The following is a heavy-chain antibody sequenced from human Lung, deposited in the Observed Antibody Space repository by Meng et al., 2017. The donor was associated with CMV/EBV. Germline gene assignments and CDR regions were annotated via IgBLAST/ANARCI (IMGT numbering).Heavy chain of an antibody. J-gene: IGHJ4*02. CDR3: AREAGGSGYDFVDY. Sequence: SETLSLXCTLSGDSFSSSDYYWGWIRQPPGKGLELIGTIYYSGSTFYNPSLKSRVTISVDTSKKQFSLKVTSVTAADTAVYYCAREAGGSGYDFVDYWGQGTLVXVSS. CDR1: GDSFSSSDYY. CDR2: IYYSGST. D-gene: IGHD5-12*01. V-gene: IGHV4-39*07.